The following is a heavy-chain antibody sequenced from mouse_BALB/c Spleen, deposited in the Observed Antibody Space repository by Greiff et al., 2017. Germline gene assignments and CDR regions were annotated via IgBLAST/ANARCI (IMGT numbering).Heavy chain of an antibody. CDR1: GFTFSSFG. V-gene: IGHV5-17*02. J-gene: IGHJ3*01. CDR2: ISSGSSTI. D-gene: IGHD4-1*01. CDR3: ARSGTGDVAWFAY. Sequence: EVLLVESGGGLVQPGGSRKLSCAASGFTFSSFGMHWVRQAPEKGLEWVAYISSGSSTIYYADTVKGRFTISRDNPKNTLFLQMTSLRSEDTAMYYCARSGTGDVAWFAYWGQGTLVTVSA.